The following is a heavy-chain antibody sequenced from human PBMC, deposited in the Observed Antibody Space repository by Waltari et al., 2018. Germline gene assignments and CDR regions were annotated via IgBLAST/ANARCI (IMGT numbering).Heavy chain of an antibody. Sequence: QVQLVQSGAEVKKPGSSVKVSCKASGVTFIRYAIIWVRQAPGQGLEWMGGIIPIFGTANYAQKFQGRVTITTDESTSTAYMELSSRRSEDTAVYYCARDVGVGSSWFDPWGQGTLGTGSS. J-gene: IGHJ5*02. CDR2: IIPIFGTA. V-gene: IGHV1-69*05. D-gene: IGHD6-13*01. CDR1: GVTFIRYA. CDR3: ARDVGVGSSWFDP.